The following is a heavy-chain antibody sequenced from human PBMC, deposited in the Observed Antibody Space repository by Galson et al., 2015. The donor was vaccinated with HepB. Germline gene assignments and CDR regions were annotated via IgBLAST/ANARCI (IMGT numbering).Heavy chain of an antibody. D-gene: IGHD6-19*01. CDR3: AKDPYLYSALAGTMAGFDY. Sequence: SLRLSCAASGFTFSNYGMHWVRQAPGKGLEGVAVISYDGSNKYYADPVKGRFTISRDNSKNTLYLQMNSLRAEDTALYYCAKDPYLYSALAGTMAGFDYWGQGTLVTVSS. J-gene: IGHJ4*02. V-gene: IGHV3-30*18. CDR2: ISYDGSNK. CDR1: GFTFSNYG.